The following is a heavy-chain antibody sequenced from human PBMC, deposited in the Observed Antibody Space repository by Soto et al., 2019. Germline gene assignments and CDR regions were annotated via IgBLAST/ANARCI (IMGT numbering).Heavy chain of an antibody. CDR1: GGTFSSYA. CDR2: IIPIFGTA. J-gene: IGHJ4*02. CDR3: ARDRVVVVGGYFDY. Sequence: QVQLVQSGAEVKKPGSSVKVSCKASGGTFSSYAISWVRQAPGQGLEWMGGIIPIFGTANYAQKFQGRVTITAEKSTSTAYMELSSLRSEDTAVYYCARDRVVVVGGYFDYWGQGTLVTVSS. D-gene: IGHD2-15*01. V-gene: IGHV1-69*06.